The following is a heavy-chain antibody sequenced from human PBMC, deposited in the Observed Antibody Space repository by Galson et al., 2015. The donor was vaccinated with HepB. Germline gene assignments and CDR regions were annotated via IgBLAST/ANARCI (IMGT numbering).Heavy chain of an antibody. J-gene: IGHJ4*02. CDR2: IIPILGIA. CDR3: AREAKSGSYLLDY. CDR1: GGTFSSYA. V-gene: IGHV1-69*04. D-gene: IGHD1-26*01. Sequence: SVKVSCKASGGTFSSYAISWVRQAPGQGLEWMGRIIPILGIANYAQKFQGRVTITADKSTSTAYMELSSLRSEDTAVYYCAREAKSGSYLLDYWGQGTLVTVSS.